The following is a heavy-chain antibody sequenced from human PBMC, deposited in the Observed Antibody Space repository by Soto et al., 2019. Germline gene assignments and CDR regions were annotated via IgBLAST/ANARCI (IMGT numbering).Heavy chain of an antibody. V-gene: IGHV4-39*01. CDR2: IYYSGST. D-gene: IGHD2-2*01. J-gene: IGHJ3*02. Sequence: QLQLQESGPRLVKPSETLSLTCTVSGGSISSSSYYWGWIRQPPGKGLEWIGSIYYSGSTYYNPSLKSRVTISVDTSKNQFSLKLSSVTAADTAVYYCARQSMPIVVVPAAMEDAFDIWGQGTMVTVSS. CDR1: GGSISSSSYY. CDR3: ARQSMPIVVVPAAMEDAFDI.